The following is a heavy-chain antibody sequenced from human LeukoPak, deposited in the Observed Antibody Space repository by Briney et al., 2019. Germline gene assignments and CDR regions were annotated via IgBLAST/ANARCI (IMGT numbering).Heavy chain of an antibody. CDR1: GYTFTSYY. CDR2: INPSGGST. CDR3: ASRSSSSDPNYYYYYYMDV. D-gene: IGHD6-6*01. Sequence: ASVKVSCKASGYTFTSYYMHWVRQAPGQGLEWMGIINPSGGSTSYAQKFQGRVTMTRDMSTSTVYMELSSLRSEDTAVYYRASRSSSSDPNYYYYYYMDVWGKGTTVTVSS. V-gene: IGHV1-46*01. J-gene: IGHJ6*03.